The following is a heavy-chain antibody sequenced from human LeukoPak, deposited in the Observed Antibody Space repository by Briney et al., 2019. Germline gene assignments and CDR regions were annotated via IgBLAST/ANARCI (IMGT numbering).Heavy chain of an antibody. CDR3: AKGGIVGASDY. D-gene: IGHD1-26*01. CDR2: ISWNSGSI. V-gene: IGHV3-9*01. Sequence: GGSLRLSCAASGFTFDDYAMHWVRQAPGKGLEWVSGISWNSGSIGYADSVKGRFTISRDNAKNSLYLQMNSLRAEDTAVYYCAKGGIVGASDYWGQGTLVTVSS. J-gene: IGHJ4*02. CDR1: GFTFDDYA.